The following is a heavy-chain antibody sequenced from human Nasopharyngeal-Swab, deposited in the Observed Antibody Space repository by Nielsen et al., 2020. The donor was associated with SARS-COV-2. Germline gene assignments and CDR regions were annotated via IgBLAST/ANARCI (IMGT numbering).Heavy chain of an antibody. CDR3: ARQLWLVDYYYGMDV. Sequence: GESLKISCTGSGYSFTSYWIGWVRQMPGKGLEWMGIIYPGDSDTRYSPSFQGQVTISADKSISTAYLQWSSLKASDTAMYYCARQLWLVDYYYGMDVWGQGTTVTVSS. D-gene: IGHD5-18*01. CDR1: GYSFTSYW. V-gene: IGHV5-51*01. CDR2: IYPGDSDT. J-gene: IGHJ6*02.